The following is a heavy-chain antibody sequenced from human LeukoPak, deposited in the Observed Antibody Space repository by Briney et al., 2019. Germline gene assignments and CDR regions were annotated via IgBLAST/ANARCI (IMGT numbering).Heavy chain of an antibody. Sequence: TLSLTCSFAGGSISDYYWSGIRQPPGKALEWLALIYGDDDKRYSPSLRSRVTIPKDNSINQVGLTLTNMDPVDTATYYCGHGFGHCWNWSDGWGQGSLVTVSS. J-gene: IGHJ5*02. CDR3: GHGFGHCWNWSDG. CDR1: GGSISDYY. CDR2: IYGDDDK. D-gene: IGHD3/OR15-3a*01. V-gene: IGHV2-5*08.